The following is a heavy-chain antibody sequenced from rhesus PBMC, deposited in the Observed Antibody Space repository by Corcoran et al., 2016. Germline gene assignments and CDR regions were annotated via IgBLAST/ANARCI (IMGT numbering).Heavy chain of an antibody. CDR1: GGSISDSYR. J-gene: IGHJ4*01. Sequence: QVQLQESGPGVVKPSETLSLTCAVSGGSISDSYRWSWIRQPPGKGLEWIGYIYGSSTITNYNPSLKSRVTISKDTSKNQFALKLSSVTAADTAVYYCARDLGWGDYYDDYWGQGVLVTVSS. CDR3: ARDLGWGDYYDDY. CDR2: IYGSSTIT. D-gene: IGHD3-34*01. V-gene: IGHV4S10*01.